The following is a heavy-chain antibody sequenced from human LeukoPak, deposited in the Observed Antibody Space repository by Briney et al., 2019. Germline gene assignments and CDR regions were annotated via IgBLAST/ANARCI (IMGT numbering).Heavy chain of an antibody. D-gene: IGHD3-22*01. J-gene: IGHJ4*02. V-gene: IGHV3-7*01. Sequence: GGSLRLSCAASGFTFSSYWMSWVRQAPGQGLERVANINQDGSEKYYVDSVKGRFTISRDNAERSLYLQMNSLRADDTAVYYCARDRALYDSRRGYYYTEDDYWGQGTLVTVSS. CDR2: INQDGSEK. CDR1: GFTFSSYW. CDR3: ARDRALYDSRRGYYYTEDDY.